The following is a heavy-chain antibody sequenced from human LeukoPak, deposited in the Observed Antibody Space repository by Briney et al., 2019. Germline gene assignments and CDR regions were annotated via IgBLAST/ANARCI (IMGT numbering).Heavy chain of an antibody. V-gene: IGHV3-72*01. CDR3: ARGPSRVRGVYTGDH. CDR2: VRGKARSYTT. D-gene: IGHD3-10*01. CDR1: GFTFSDHH. J-gene: IGHJ4*02. Sequence: GGSLRLSCAASGFTFSDHHMDWVRQAPGKGLEWVGRVRGKARSYTTEYAASVKGRFTISRDESKNSLNLQMNSLKTEDTAVYYCARGPSRVRGVYTGDHWGQGTLVTVSS.